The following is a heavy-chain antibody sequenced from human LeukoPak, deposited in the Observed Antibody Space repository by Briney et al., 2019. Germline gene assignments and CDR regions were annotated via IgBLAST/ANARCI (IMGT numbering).Heavy chain of an antibody. V-gene: IGHV4-59*01. CDR1: GGSISSYC. D-gene: IGHD3-10*01. J-gene: IGHJ5*02. CDR3: ARGGYYGSGNDFRFDP. Sequence: SETLSLTCTVSGGSISSYCWSWIRQPPGKGLEWIGYIYYSGTTNYNPSLKSRVTIAVDTSKNQFSLKLSSVTAADTAVYYCARGGYYGSGNDFRFDPWGQGTLVTVSS. CDR2: IYYSGTT.